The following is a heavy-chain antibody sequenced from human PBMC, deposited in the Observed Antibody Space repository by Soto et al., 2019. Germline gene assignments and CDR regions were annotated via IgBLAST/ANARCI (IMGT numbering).Heavy chain of an antibody. CDR1: GGSISSSLYY. Sequence: SETLSLTCTVSGGSISSSLYYWGWIRQPPGKGLEWIGTIYSTVSTHYNPSLKSRVNISVDTSKNQFSLKLNSVTDADTAVYFCARLPHYDTTPVTFDIWGQGAMVT. J-gene: IGHJ3*02. CDR3: ARLPHYDTTPVTFDI. V-gene: IGHV4-39*01. D-gene: IGHD3-22*01. CDR2: IYSTVST.